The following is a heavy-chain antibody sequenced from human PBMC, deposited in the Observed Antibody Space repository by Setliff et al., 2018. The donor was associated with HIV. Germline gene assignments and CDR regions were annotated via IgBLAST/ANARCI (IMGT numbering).Heavy chain of an antibody. D-gene: IGHD1-26*01. Sequence: AASVKVSCKASGYTFTTYDINWVRQATGQGLEWMGWMNPNSGNTGYAQKFQGRVTMTRNTSISTAYMELSSLTSDDTAVYYCARREPLITRNLDYWGQGTLVTVSS. V-gene: IGHV1-8*02. J-gene: IGHJ4*02. CDR2: MNPNSGNT. CDR1: GYTFTTYD. CDR3: ARREPLITRNLDY.